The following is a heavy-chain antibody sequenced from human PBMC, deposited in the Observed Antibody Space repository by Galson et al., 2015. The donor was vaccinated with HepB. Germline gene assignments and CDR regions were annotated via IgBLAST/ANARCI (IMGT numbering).Heavy chain of an antibody. J-gene: IGHJ3*01. CDR1: GDSVSTNSAT. CDR2: TYYRSKWYN. Sequence: CAISGDSVSTNSATWNWIRQSPSRGLEWLGRTYYRSKWYNDYAVSVKSRITINPDTFKNQFSLQLNSVTPADTAVYYCAREPETTLYYYGSGSYYSDYWGQGTMVTVSS. CDR3: AREPETTLYYYGSGSYYSDY. D-gene: IGHD3-10*01. V-gene: IGHV6-1*01.